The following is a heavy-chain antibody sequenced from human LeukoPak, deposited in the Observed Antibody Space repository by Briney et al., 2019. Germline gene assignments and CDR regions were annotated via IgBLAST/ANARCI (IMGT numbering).Heavy chain of an antibody. Sequence: ASVKVSCQASGYTFAVDYIHSVRQAPGQGLEWMGWINPNSGGTNYAQKFQGRVTMTRDTSISTAYMKLSSLRSDDTAVYYCARVSEELVIDHWGQGTLVTVS. CDR2: INPNSGGT. CDR1: GYTFAVDY. CDR3: ARVSEELVIDH. V-gene: IGHV1-2*02. D-gene: IGHD2-8*02. J-gene: IGHJ4*02.